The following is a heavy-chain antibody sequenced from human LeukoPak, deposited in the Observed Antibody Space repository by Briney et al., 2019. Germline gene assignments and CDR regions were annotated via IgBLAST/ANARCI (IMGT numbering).Heavy chain of an antibody. CDR3: TRDPGTTGEVNFDP. CDR1: GNSFGDYY. D-gene: IGHD4-17*01. Sequence: ASETLSLTCTVSGNSFGDYYWSWLRQPAGKGLEWIGRIYTSGSTTYNPSLKSRVTMSVDTSKSQFSLNLMSVTAAETAVYYCTRDPGTTGEVNFDPWGQGTLVTVSS. V-gene: IGHV4-4*07. J-gene: IGHJ5*02. CDR2: IYTSGST.